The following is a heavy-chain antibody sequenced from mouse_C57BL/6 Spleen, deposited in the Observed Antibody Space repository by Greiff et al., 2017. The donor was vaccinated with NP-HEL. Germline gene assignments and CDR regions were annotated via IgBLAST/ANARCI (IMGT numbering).Heavy chain of an antibody. Sequence: EVQLQQSGTVLARPGASVKMSCKTSGYTFTSYWMHWVKQRPGQGLEWIGAIYPGNSDTSYNQKFKGKAKLTAVTSASTAYMELSSLTNEDSAVYDCTMDYYGRNPFAYWGQGTLVTVSA. J-gene: IGHJ3*01. CDR3: TMDYYGRNPFAY. V-gene: IGHV1-5*01. D-gene: IGHD1-1*01. CDR2: IYPGNSDT. CDR1: GYTFTSYW.